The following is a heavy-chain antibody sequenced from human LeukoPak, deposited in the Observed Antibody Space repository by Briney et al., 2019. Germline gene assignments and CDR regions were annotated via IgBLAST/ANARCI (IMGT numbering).Heavy chain of an antibody. V-gene: IGHV3-48*01. D-gene: IGHD3-22*01. J-gene: IGHJ4*02. CDR1: GFTFSSYS. CDR2: ISSSSSTI. CDR3: ASCPPYYYDSSGYYYPYYFDY. Sequence: GALRLSCAASGFTFSSYSMNWVRQAPGKGLEWVSYISSSSSTIYYADSVKGRFTISRDNAKNSLYLQMNSLRAEDTAVYYCASCPPYYYDSSGYYYPYYFDYWGQGTLVTVSS.